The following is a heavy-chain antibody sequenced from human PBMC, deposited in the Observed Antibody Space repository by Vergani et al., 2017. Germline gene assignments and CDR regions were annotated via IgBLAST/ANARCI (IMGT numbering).Heavy chain of an antibody. CDR3: AKDHYDFWSGYPNLSPFDL. V-gene: IGHV3-9*01. CDR1: GFTFDDYA. D-gene: IGHD3-3*01. CDR2: ISWNSGSI. Sequence: EVQLVESGGGLVQSGRSLRLSCAASGFTFDDYAMHWVRQAPGKGLEWGSGISWNSGSIGYADSVKGRFTISRDNAKNSLYLQMNSLRAEDTALYYCAKDHYDFWSGYPNLSPFDLWGRGTLVTVSS. J-gene: IGHJ2*01.